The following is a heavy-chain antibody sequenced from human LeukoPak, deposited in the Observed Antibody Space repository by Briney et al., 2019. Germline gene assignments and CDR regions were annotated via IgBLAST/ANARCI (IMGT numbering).Heavy chain of an antibody. Sequence: ASVKVSCKASGYTFTGYYMHWVRQAPGQGLEWMGWINPNSGGTNYAQKFQGWVTMTRDTSISTAYMELSRLRSDDTAVYYCARGMLAVADNPYYYYGMDVWGQGTTVTVSS. J-gene: IGHJ6*02. D-gene: IGHD6-19*01. V-gene: IGHV1-2*04. CDR2: INPNSGGT. CDR3: ARGMLAVADNPYYYYGMDV. CDR1: GYTFTGYY.